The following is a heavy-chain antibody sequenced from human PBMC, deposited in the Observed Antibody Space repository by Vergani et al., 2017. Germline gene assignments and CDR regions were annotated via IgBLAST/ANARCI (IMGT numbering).Heavy chain of an antibody. Sequence: QLQLQESGPGLVKPSGTLSLTCSVTGGSFFNSRYYWGWIRQPPGKGLEWIGSMDHNGRAYYTPSLRRRVAISIDTSKMQFSLKLNSVTAADTAVYYCVRTVALWFGETKDGGWFDPWGQGTLVTVSS. CDR2: MDHNGRA. D-gene: IGHD3-10*01. V-gene: IGHV4-39*01. CDR3: VRTVALWFGETKDGGWFDP. CDR1: GGSFFNSRYY. J-gene: IGHJ5*02.